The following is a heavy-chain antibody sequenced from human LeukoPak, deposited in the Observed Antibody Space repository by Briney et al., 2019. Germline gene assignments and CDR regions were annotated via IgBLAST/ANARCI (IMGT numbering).Heavy chain of an antibody. CDR2: FDPEDGET. D-gene: IGHD2-8*01. CDR3: ATYHAIHPYCFDY. CDR1: GYTLTELS. Sequence: ASVKVSCKVSGYTLTELSMHWVRQAPGKGLEWMGGFDPEDGETIYAQKFQGRVTMTEDTSTDSAYMELSSLRSEDTAVYYCATYHAIHPYCFDYWGQGTLVTVSS. V-gene: IGHV1-24*01. J-gene: IGHJ4*02.